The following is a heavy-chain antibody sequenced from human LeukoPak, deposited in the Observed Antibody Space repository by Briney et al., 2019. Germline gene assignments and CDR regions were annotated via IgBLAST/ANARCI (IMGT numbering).Heavy chain of an antibody. Sequence: GGSLRLSCTTSGLTFSTSGFNWVRQAPGKGLEWVASIGPTSCNRGHADTIKGRFTITRDNAINFLYMQLSSLRAEDTAVYYCARDPAGSSWSLDWGQGTLVTVSS. J-gene: IGHJ4*02. CDR2: IGPTSCNR. D-gene: IGHD6-13*01. CDR3: ARDPAGSSWSLD. V-gene: IGHV3-21*01. CDR1: GLTFSTSG.